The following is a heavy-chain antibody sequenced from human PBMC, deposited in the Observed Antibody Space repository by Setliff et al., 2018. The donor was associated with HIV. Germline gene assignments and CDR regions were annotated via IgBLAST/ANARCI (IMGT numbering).Heavy chain of an antibody. Sequence: RLSCAASGFTFSTYAMAWVRQAPGKGLEWVSTISSGGDTYYGDSVKGRFTISRDNSRDTLYLQVNKLRAEDTAVYYCALSGANLFDPWGQGILVTVSS. CDR3: ALSGANLFDP. CDR2: ISSGGDT. V-gene: IGHV3-23*01. CDR1: GFTFSTYA. D-gene: IGHD5-12*01. J-gene: IGHJ5*02.